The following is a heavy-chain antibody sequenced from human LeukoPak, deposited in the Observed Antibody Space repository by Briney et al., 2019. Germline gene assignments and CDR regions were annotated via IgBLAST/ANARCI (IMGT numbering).Heavy chain of an antibody. J-gene: IGHJ4*02. D-gene: IGHD3-22*01. CDR3: AKGSYYDSSGSFYFDY. CDR1: GFIFNNYA. Sequence: GGSLRLSCAGSGFIFNNYAMHWVRQAPGKGLEWVSGISWNSGSIGYADSVKGRFTISRDNSKNTLYVQVNSLGTEDTAAYYCAKGSYYDSSGSFYFDYWGQGTLVTVSS. CDR2: ISWNSGSI. V-gene: IGHV3-9*01.